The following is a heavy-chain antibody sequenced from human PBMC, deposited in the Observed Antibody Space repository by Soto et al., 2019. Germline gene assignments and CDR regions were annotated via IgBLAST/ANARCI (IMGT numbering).Heavy chain of an antibody. CDR2: YIPIFGTS. J-gene: IGHJ4*02. CDR3: ARAPILVGVTIYEIYFDY. V-gene: IGHV1-69*13. Sequence: SVKVSCKASGGAFSNSVISWVRQAPGQGLEWMGGYIPIFGTSNYAQKFQGRVTIIADESTSTAYMELTSLRSEDTAVHYCARAPILVGVTIYEIYFDYWGQGTLVTVSS. CDR1: GGAFSNSV. D-gene: IGHD3-3*01.